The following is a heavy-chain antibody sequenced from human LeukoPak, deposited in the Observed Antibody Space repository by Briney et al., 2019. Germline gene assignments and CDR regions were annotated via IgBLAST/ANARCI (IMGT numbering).Heavy chain of an antibody. J-gene: IGHJ4*02. V-gene: IGHV3-15*01. CDR3: TTDKNDYGDYTFDY. CDR1: GFTFSNAW. CDR2: IKSKTDGGTT. D-gene: IGHD4-17*01. Sequence: GGSLRLSCAASGFTFSNAWMSWVREAPGKGLEWVGRIKSKTDGGTTDYAAPVKGRFTISRDDSKNTLYLQMNRLKTEDTAVYYCTTDKNDYGDYTFDYWGQGTLVTVSS.